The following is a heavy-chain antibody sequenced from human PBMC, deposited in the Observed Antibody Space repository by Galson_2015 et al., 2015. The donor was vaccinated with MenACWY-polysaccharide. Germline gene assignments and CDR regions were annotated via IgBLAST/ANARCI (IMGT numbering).Heavy chain of an antibody. CDR3: VRQYTSGWYLRYDY. CDR2: LSRDGINK. CDR1: GFSLCLCW. J-gene: IGHJ4*02. V-gene: IGHV3-74*01. Sequence: SLGLLYAASGFSLCLCWLHWVRHAPGKGRVWVSGLSRDGINKNYADSVKGSFTNSRDNAKNTLFLQMNSLRAEETALYYCVRQYTSGWYLRYDYWGQGTLVTVSS. D-gene: IGHD6-19*01.